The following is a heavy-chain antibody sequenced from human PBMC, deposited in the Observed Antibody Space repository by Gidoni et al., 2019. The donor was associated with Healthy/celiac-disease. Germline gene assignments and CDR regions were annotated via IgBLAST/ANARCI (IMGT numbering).Heavy chain of an antibody. V-gene: IGHV4-59*01. CDR2: IYYSGSP. D-gene: IGHD3-10*01. Sequence: QVQLQEPGPGLVKPAKTMSLTCTAAGGSISSYYWSWIRQPPGKGLEWIGYIYYSGSPNYNPPLKSRVTISVDTSMNQFSLKLGSVTAADTAVYYCARECRAGGVDPWGQGTLVTVSS. CDR1: GGSISSYY. J-gene: IGHJ5*02. CDR3: ARECRAGGVDP.